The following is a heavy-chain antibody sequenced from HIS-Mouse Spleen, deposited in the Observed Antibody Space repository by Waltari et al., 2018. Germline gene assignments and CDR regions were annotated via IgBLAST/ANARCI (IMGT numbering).Heavy chain of an antibody. CDR2: IWYDGSNK. CDR3: ARDVDRGVDI. D-gene: IGHD3-10*01. CDR1: GFTFSSYG. V-gene: IGHV3-33*01. Sequence: QVQLVESGGGVVQPGRSLRLCWAASGFTFSSYGLHWVRQASGKGLEWVAVIWYDGSNKYYADSVKGRFTISRDNSKNTLYLQMNSLRAEDTAVYYCARDVDRGVDIWGQGTMVTVSS. J-gene: IGHJ3*02.